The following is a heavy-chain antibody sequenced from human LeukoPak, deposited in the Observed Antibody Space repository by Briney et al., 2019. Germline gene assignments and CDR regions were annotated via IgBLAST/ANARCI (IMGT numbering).Heavy chain of an antibody. V-gene: IGHV4-34*01. Sequence: PSETLSLTCAVYGGSFSGYYWTWIRQPPGKGLEWIGEINHSGSTNYNPSLKSRVTISVDTSKNQFSLKLSSVTAADTAVYYCARSVLRYFDWLSPYNWFDPWGQGTLVTVSS. CDR2: INHSGST. CDR1: GGSFSGYY. J-gene: IGHJ5*02. CDR3: ARSVLRYFDWLSPYNWFDP. D-gene: IGHD3-9*01.